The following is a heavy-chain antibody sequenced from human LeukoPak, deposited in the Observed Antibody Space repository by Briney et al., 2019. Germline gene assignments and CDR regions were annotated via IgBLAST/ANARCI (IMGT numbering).Heavy chain of an antibody. CDR3: ARALGTGLVDY. D-gene: IGHD2-8*02. Sequence: GGSLRLSCAASGFTFSTYGMTWVRQAPGKGLEWVSTISGSGGSIYYAASVKGRFTTSRDNSKNTLYLQMDSLRVDDTAVYYCARALGTGLVDYWGQGTLVTVSS. CDR1: GFTFSTYG. V-gene: IGHV3-23*01. CDR2: ISGSGGSI. J-gene: IGHJ4*02.